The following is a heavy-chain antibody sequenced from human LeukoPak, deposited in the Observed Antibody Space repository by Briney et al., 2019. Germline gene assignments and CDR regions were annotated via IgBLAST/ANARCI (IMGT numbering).Heavy chain of an antibody. CDR2: IYTSGST. V-gene: IGHV4-61*02. Sequence: SQTLSLTCTVSGGSISSGSYYWSWIRQPAGKGLEWIGRIYTSGSTKYNPSLKSRVTISVDTSKNQFSLKLSSVTAADTAVYYCARVSPSSGWYNFDYWGQGTLVTVSS. CDR3: ARVSPSSGWYNFDY. CDR1: GGSISSGSYY. J-gene: IGHJ4*02. D-gene: IGHD6-19*01.